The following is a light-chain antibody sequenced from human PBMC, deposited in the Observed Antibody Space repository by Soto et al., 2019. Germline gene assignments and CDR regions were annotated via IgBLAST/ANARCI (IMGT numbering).Light chain of an antibody. V-gene: IGLV1-47*01. J-gene: IGLJ2*01. CDR3: AAWDDSFVV. Sequence: QSVLTQPPSASGAPGQTVSISCSGRRSNIGTNDVYWYQQLPGTAPKLLIYRSIQRPSGVPERFSGAKSGTSASLSISGLRFEDEADYYCAAWDDSFVVFGGGTKLTVL. CDR2: RSI. CDR1: RSNIGTND.